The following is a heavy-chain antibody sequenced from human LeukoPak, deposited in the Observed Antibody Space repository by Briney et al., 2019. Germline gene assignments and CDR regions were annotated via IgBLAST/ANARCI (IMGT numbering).Heavy chain of an antibody. D-gene: IGHD4-17*01. J-gene: IGHJ4*02. CDR1: GGSISSYY. CDR2: IYYSGST. Sequence: SETLSLTCTVSGGSISSYYWSWIRQPPGKGLEWIGCIYYSGSTNYNPSLKSRVTISVDTSKNQFSLKLSSVTAADTAVYYCASTDYGDYPKGFDYWGQGTLVTVSS. V-gene: IGHV4-59*01. CDR3: ASTDYGDYPKGFDY.